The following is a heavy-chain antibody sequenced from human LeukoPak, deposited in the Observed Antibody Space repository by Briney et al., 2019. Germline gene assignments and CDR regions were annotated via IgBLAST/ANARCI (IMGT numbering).Heavy chain of an antibody. V-gene: IGHV3-21*01. D-gene: IGHD4-17*01. CDR1: GFTFSYYT. Sequence: GGSLRLSCAAPGFTFSYYTMHWVRQAPGKGLEWVSLISFSGGNTYYADSMKGRFTISRDNTKISLYLQMNNLRAEDTAVYYCARGGADYVIGYWGQGTLVTVSS. J-gene: IGHJ4*01. CDR2: ISFSGGNT. CDR3: ARGGADYVIGY.